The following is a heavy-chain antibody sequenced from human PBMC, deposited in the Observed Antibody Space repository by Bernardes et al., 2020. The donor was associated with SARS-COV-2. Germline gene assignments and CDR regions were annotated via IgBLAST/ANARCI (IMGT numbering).Heavy chain of an antibody. CDR2: IYYSGST. CDR1: GGSISSSSYY. V-gene: IGHV4-39*01. D-gene: IGHD5-18*01. Sequence: SEPLSLTCTVSGGSISSSSYYWGWIRQPPGKGLEWIGSIYYSGSTYYNPSLKSRVTISVDTSKNQFSLKLSSVTAADTAVYYCARSPSGYRYGPNDYWGQGTLVTVSS. J-gene: IGHJ4*02. CDR3: ARSPSGYRYGPNDY.